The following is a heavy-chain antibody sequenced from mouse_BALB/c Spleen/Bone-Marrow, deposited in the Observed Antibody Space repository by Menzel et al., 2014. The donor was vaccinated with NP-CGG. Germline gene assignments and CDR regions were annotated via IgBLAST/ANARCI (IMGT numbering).Heavy chain of an antibody. CDR1: GFTFSTYA. J-gene: IGHJ1*01. CDR2: INTGGTYI. V-gene: IGHV5-9-1*01. Sequence: EVMLVESGGGLVKPGGSLKLSCAASGFTFSTYAMSWVRQTPEKRLEWVATINTGGTYIYYADSVKGRFTISRDNAKNTLYLQMSSLRSEDTAMFYCARPRMITTYFDVWGAGTTLTVSS. D-gene: IGHD2-4*01. CDR3: ARPRMITTYFDV.